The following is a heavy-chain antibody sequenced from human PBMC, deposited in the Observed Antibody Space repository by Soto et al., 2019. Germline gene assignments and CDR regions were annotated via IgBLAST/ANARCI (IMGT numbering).Heavy chain of an antibody. J-gene: IGHJ4*02. Sequence: EVQLVDSGGGLVQPGGSLRLSCAASGFIFSNYVMSWVRQAPGKGLEWVSSISASGGTPYYADSVKGRFTISRDNSKNTLYLQMNSLRAEDTAIYYCAKRPRALLTFDYWGQGTLVTVSS. CDR1: GFIFSNYV. CDR2: ISASGGTP. CDR3: AKRPRALLTFDY. V-gene: IGHV3-23*04. D-gene: IGHD1-26*01.